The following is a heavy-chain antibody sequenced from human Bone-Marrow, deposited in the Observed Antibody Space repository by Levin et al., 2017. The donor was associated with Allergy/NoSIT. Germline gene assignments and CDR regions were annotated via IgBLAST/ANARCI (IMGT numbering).Heavy chain of an antibody. CDR1: GGSVSTTSFY. CDR2: VYHRGNT. CDR3: ARLNSRGPAGYFDS. V-gene: IGHV4-39*07. D-gene: IGHD2-2*01. J-gene: IGHJ4*02. Sequence: GSLRLSCTVSGGSVSTTSFYWGWIRQPPGTGLEWIGNVYHRGNTFYNSSLKSRVSVSIDTSKNQFSLMLSSVTAADTAVYFCARLNSRGPAGYFDSWGPGTLVTVSS.